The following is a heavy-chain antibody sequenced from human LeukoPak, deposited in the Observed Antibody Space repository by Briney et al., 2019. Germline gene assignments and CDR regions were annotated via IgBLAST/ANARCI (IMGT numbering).Heavy chain of an antibody. CDR3: ARSQEDIVVVVAATSSPYYFDY. Sequence: PSETLSLTCAVYGGSFSGYYWSWIRQPPGKGLERIGEINHSGSTNYNPSLKSRVTISVDTSKNQFSLKLSSVTAADTAVYYCARSQEDIVVVVAATSSPYYFDYWGQGTLVTVSS. CDR1: GGSFSGYY. D-gene: IGHD2-15*01. V-gene: IGHV4-34*01. J-gene: IGHJ4*02. CDR2: INHSGST.